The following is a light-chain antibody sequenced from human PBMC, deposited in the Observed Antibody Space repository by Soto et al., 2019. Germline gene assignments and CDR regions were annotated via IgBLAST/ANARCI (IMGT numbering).Light chain of an antibody. Sequence: QSVLTQPPSTSGSRGQSVTISCTGTSSDVGNYNYVSWYQQHPGKAPKLMIYEVSKRPSGVPDRFSGSKSGNTASLTVSGLQAEDEAEYYCTSYAAGKNVVFGGGTKLTVL. CDR2: EVS. CDR3: TSYAAGKNVV. V-gene: IGLV2-8*01. J-gene: IGLJ2*01. CDR1: SSDVGNYNY.